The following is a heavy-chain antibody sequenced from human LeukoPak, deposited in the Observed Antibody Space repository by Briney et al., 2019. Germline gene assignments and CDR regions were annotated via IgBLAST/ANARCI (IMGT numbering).Heavy chain of an antibody. CDR1: GYTFTSYG. CDR3: ARDHSYGDPLYY. D-gene: IGHD4-17*01. J-gene: IGHJ4*02. V-gene: IGHV1-18*01. Sequence: ASVKVSCKASGYTFTSYGISWVRQAPGQGLEWMGWISAYNGNTNYAQKLRGRVTMTTDTSTSTAYMELRSLRSDDTAVYYCARDHSYGDPLYYWGQGTLVTVSS. CDR2: ISAYNGNT.